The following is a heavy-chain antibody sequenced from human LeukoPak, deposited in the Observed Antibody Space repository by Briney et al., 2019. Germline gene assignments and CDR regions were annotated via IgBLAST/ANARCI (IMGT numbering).Heavy chain of an antibody. CDR3: ARTKSQWAYYLDY. J-gene: IGHJ4*02. V-gene: IGHV4-59*01. Sequence: SETLSLTCTVSGGSISSYHWSWIRQPPGKGLEWIGYIYYSGSTNYNPSLKSRVTISVDTSKNQFSLKLSSVTAADTAVYYCARTKSQWAYYLDYWGQGTLVTVSS. D-gene: IGHD2-8*01. CDR1: GGSISSYH. CDR2: IYYSGST.